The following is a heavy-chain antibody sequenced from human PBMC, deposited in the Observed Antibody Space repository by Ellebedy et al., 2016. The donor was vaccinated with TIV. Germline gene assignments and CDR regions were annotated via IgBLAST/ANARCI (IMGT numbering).Heavy chain of an antibody. J-gene: IGHJ6*02. CDR3: SRSQCSNSWYVNYGMDV. CDR1: GFTFSDYY. Sequence: GESLKIPCAASGFTFSDYYMSWLRQAPGKGLEWVSYISSTFITTYYADSVKGRFTISRDNSKNSLYLEMNSLRTEDTAVYYFSRSQCSNSWYVNYGMDVWGQGTTVTVSS. D-gene: IGHD6-13*01. V-gene: IGHV3-11*01. CDR2: ISSTFITT.